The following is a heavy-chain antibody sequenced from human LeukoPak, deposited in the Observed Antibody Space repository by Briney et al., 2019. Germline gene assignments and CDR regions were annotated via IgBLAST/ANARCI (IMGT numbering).Heavy chain of an antibody. D-gene: IGHD3-16*01. J-gene: IGHJ4*02. V-gene: IGHV3-23*01. CDR2: ISGSGGST. Sequence: GGSLRLSCAASGFTFSSYAMSWVRQAPGKGLEWVSAISGSGGSTYYADSVKGRFTISRDNSKNTLYLQMNSLRAEDTAVYYCARDTSYDYVWGSYIFDYWGQGTLVTVSS. CDR3: ARDTSYDYVWGSYIFDY. CDR1: GFTFSSYA.